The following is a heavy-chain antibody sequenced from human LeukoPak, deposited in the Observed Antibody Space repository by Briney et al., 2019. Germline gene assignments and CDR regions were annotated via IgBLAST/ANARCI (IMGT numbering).Heavy chain of an antibody. CDR1: GGSINSFF. V-gene: IGHV4-59*01. Sequence: SETLSLTCTVSGGSINSFFWSWIRQPPGKGLEWIGYIYSTGSTNYNPSLKSRVSVSIDTSKNQFSLKLDSVTAADTAVYYCARDGYYNPLDYWGQGTLATVSS. CDR2: IYSTGST. D-gene: IGHD3-9*01. J-gene: IGHJ4*02. CDR3: ARDGYYNPLDY.